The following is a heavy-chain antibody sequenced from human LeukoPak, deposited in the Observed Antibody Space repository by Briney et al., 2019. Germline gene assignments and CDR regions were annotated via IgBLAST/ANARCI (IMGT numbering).Heavy chain of an antibody. J-gene: IGHJ5*02. D-gene: IGHD5-24*01. Sequence: SQTLSLTCAISGDSMTSNTAAWNWIRQSPSRGLEWLGRTYYRSKWCNDYALSVKSRISINPDPSKNQFSLQLNSVTPEDTAVYYCARGRQWLNWFDPWGQGTLVTVSS. V-gene: IGHV6-1*01. CDR1: GDSMTSNTAA. CDR3: ARGRQWLNWFDP. CDR2: TYYRSKWCN.